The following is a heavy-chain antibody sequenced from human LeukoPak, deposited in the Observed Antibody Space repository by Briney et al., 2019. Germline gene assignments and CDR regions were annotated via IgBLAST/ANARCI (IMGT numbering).Heavy chain of an antibody. Sequence: GGSLRLSCEASGFDFIMYSLNWVRQPPGMGLEWVASISKDGRDLFYADLVKGRFTISRDNAKNSVYLQMNSLSLEDAAMYYCVRDTGLYGPGIFRHDIKFDYWGQGTLVTVSS. CDR3: VRDTGLYGPGIFRHDIKFDY. CDR2: ISKDGRDL. V-gene: IGHV3-21*01. D-gene: IGHD3-10*01. J-gene: IGHJ4*02. CDR1: GFDFIMYS.